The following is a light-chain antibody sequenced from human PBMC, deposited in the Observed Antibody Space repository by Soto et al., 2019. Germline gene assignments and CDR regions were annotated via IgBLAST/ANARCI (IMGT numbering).Light chain of an antibody. Sequence: EMVMTQSPATVSVSTGERATLSCRASQSVSSNLAWYQQKPGQAPRLLIYGASTRATGIPARFSGSGSGTEFTLTISSLEPEDFGLYYCQQRSNWPSVTFGGGTKVDI. CDR2: GAS. J-gene: IGKJ4*01. CDR1: QSVSSN. CDR3: QQRSNWPSVT. V-gene: IGKV3-15*01.